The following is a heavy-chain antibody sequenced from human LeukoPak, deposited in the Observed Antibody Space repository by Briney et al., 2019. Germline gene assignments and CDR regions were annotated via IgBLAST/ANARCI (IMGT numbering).Heavy chain of an antibody. D-gene: IGHD6-13*01. CDR1: GFTFSSYA. CDR3: AKDEGIAAPNPNY. CDR2: IRYDGSNK. V-gene: IGHV3-30*02. Sequence: SGGSLRLSCAASGFTFSSYAMHWVRQAPGRGLEWVAFIRYDGSNKYYADSVKGRFTISRDNSKNTLYLQMNSLRAEDTAVYYCAKDEGIAAPNPNYWGQGTLVTVSS. J-gene: IGHJ4*02.